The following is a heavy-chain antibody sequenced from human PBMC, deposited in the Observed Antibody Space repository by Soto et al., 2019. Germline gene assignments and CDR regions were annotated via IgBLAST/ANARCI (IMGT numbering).Heavy chain of an antibody. V-gene: IGHV3-9*01. CDR3: AKDMKWGGMTTIHYFDS. Sequence: GGSLTLACVACGVSISGCAMHWVRQAPGKGLEWVSGISANGDTIDYADSVKGRFTISRDNAKNSLFLQMNSLRPEDTALYYCAKDMKWGGMTTIHYFDSWGQGTQVTVSS. D-gene: IGHD4-17*01. CDR1: GVSISGCA. J-gene: IGHJ4*02. CDR2: ISANGDTI.